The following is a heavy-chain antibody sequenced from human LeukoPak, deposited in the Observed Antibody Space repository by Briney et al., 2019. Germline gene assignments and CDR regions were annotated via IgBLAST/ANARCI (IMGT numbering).Heavy chain of an antibody. D-gene: IGHD1-14*01. J-gene: IGHJ6*02. V-gene: IGHV3-72*01. CDR1: GFTFSDHY. CDR3: ARGPTGTHNYHYGMDV. Sequence: GGSLRLSCAVSGFTFSDHYMDWVRQAPGKGLEWVGRIRDKANTYTTEFAASVEGRFTISRDDSENSLYLQMNSLKTEDAAVYYCARGPTGTHNYHYGMDVWGQGTTVTVSS. CDR2: IRDKANTYTT.